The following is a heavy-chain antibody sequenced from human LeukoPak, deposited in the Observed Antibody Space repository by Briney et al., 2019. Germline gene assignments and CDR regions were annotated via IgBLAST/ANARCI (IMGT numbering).Heavy chain of an antibody. CDR1: GFTFSRSW. D-gene: IGHD6-13*01. CDR2: ISPDGSTK. J-gene: IGHJ4*02. Sequence: PGGSLRLSCAASGFTFSRSWMSWVRQPPGKGLEWVANISPDGSTKYYMDSVKGRFTISRDHAKDSLYLEMSRLRDDDTAMYYCATGASGSWDFGGQGTLVTVSS. V-gene: IGHV3-7*03. CDR3: ATGASGSWDF.